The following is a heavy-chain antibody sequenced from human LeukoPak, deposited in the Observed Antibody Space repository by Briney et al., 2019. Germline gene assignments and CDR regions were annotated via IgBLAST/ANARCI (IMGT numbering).Heavy chain of an antibody. CDR3: ARVPLYYGSGSYPSLPSFDY. CDR2: IYSSGST. J-gene: IGHJ4*02. Sequence: SETLSLICTVSGGSISSYYWSWIRQPAGKGLEWIGRIYSSGSTNYNPSLKSRVTMSVDTSKNQFSLKLSSVTAADTAVYYCARVPLYYGSGSYPSLPSFDYWGQGTLVTVSS. V-gene: IGHV4-4*07. D-gene: IGHD3-10*01. CDR1: GGSISSYY.